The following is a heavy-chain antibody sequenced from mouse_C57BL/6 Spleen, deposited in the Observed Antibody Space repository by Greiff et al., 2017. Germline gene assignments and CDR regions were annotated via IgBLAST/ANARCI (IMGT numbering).Heavy chain of an antibody. CDR3: ARTARVPHWYFAV. J-gene: IGHJ1*03. D-gene: IGHD5-1*01. V-gene: IGHV1-64*01. CDR2: IHPNSGST. Sequence: QVQLQQPGAELVKPGASVKLSCKASGYTFTSYWMHWVKQRPGQGLEWIGMIHPNSGSTNYNEKFKSKATLPVDKSSSTAYMQLSSLTSEDSAVYACARTARVPHWYFAVWGTGTTVTVSS. CDR1: GYTFTSYW.